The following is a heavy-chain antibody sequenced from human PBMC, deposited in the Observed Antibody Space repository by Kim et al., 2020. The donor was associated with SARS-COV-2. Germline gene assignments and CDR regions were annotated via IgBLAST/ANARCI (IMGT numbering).Heavy chain of an antibody. V-gene: IGHV3-23*01. CDR2: ISNIGRT. CDR3: AKDQGHSSGWAAWYFDL. J-gene: IGHJ2*01. CDR1: GFTFDTYA. D-gene: IGHD3-22*01. Sequence: GGSLILSCAASGFTFDTYAMTWVRQAPGKGLEWVSGISNIGRTYYADSVKGRFTISRDDSKNILYLQMNNLRAEDTALYYCAKDQGHSSGWAAWYFDLWGRGTRVTVSS.